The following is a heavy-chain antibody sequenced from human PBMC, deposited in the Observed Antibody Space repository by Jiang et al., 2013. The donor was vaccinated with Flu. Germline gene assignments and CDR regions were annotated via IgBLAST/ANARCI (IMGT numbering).Heavy chain of an antibody. CDR2: IYYSGST. D-gene: IGHD2-15*01. CDR3: ATVLLGDYLYFDY. V-gene: IGHV4-39*01. CDR1: GGSISSSSYY. Sequence: GLVKPSETLSLTCTVSGGSISSSSYYWGWIRQPPGKGLEWIGSIYYSGSTYYNPSLKSRVTISVDTSKNQFSLKLSSVTAADTAVYYCATVLLGDYLYFDYWGQGTLVTVSS. J-gene: IGHJ4*02.